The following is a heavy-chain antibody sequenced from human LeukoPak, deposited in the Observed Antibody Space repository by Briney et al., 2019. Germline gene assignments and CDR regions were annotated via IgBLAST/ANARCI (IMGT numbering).Heavy chain of an antibody. CDR2: ISGSATT. D-gene: IGHD5-12*01. Sequence: GGSLRLSCAASGFTFSSYAMSWVRQAPGKGLEWVSAISGSATTYYADPVKGRFTISRDNAKNSLYLQMNSLRAEDTAVYYCARDLGYPKSHFDYWGQGTLVTVSS. V-gene: IGHV3-69-1*02. CDR1: GFTFSSYA. J-gene: IGHJ4*02. CDR3: ARDLGYPKSHFDY.